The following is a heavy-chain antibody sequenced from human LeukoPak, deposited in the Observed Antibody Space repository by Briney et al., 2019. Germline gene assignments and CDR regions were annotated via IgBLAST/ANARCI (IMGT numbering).Heavy chain of an antibody. V-gene: IGHV4-34*01. CDR2: INHSGST. Sequence: SETLSLTCAVYGGSFSGYYWSWIRQPPGKGLEWIGEINHSGSTNYNPSLKSRVTISVDTSKNQFSLRLSSVTAADTAVYYCARGRRGHYDSSGYYYDYWGQGTLVTVSS. J-gene: IGHJ4*02. CDR3: ARGRRGHYDSSGYYYDY. D-gene: IGHD3-22*01. CDR1: GGSFSGYY.